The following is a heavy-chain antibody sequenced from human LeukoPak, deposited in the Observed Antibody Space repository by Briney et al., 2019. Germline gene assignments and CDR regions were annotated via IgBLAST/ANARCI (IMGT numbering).Heavy chain of an antibody. CDR2: INHSGST. CDR1: GGSFRSYN. Sequence: PSETLSLTCGVYGGSFRSYNWNWIRQPPGKGLEWIGEINHSGSTNYNPSLKSRVTMSVDTSKKQFSLKLSSVTAADTAVYYCASQHCTSTTCYAYFDYWGQGTLVTASS. V-gene: IGHV4-34*01. CDR3: ASQHCTSTTCYAYFDY. J-gene: IGHJ4*02. D-gene: IGHD2-2*01.